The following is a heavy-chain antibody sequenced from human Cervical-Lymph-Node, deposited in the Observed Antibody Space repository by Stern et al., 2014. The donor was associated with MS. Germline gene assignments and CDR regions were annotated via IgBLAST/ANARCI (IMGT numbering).Heavy chain of an antibody. V-gene: IGHV3-11*01. D-gene: IGHD2-8*02. CDR3: ASEKCTSASCFLS. J-gene: IGHJ4*02. Sequence: QDQLVESGGGLVKPGGSLRLSCAASGFTFGAGFMTWIRPAPGKGLEWGLYISSSGSTVHYADSVKGRFTISRDNANNSLYLQMNSLRAEDTAVYYCASEKCTSASCFLSWGQGALVTVSS. CDR1: GFTFGAGF. CDR2: ISSSGSTV.